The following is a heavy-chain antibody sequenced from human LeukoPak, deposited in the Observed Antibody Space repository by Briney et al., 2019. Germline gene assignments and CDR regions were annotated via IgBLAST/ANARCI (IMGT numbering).Heavy chain of an antibody. V-gene: IGHV2-5*02. CDR3: AHMLGTYFDY. J-gene: IGHJ4*02. D-gene: IGHD1-26*01. CDR1: GFSLRAGGVR. CDR2: IYWDDDK. Sequence: SGPTLVNPTQTLTLTCTFSGFSLRAGGVRVGWIRQPPGTALEWLAVIYWDDDKRYSPSLKSRLTITKDTSKNQVVLTMTNMDPVDTATYYCAHMLGTYFDYWGQGTLVTVSS.